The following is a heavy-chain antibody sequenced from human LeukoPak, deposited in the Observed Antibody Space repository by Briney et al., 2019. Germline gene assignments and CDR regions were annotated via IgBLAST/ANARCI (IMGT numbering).Heavy chain of an antibody. Sequence: GGSLRLSCAASGFTINTNYMNWVRQAPGRRLEWLSVIYPGGVTKYAESLKGRFTISRDNSKNTLYLQMNSLRAEDTAVYYCARASDDYGDSFDYWGQGTLVTVSS. V-gene: IGHV3-53*01. CDR1: GFTINTNY. CDR2: IYPGGVT. CDR3: ARASDDYGDSFDY. J-gene: IGHJ4*02. D-gene: IGHD4-17*01.